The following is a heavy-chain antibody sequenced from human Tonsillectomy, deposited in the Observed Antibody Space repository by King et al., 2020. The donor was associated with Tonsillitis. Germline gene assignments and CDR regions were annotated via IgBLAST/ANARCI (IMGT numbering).Heavy chain of an antibody. Sequence: VQLVESGGGLVKPGGSLRLSCAASGFTFSSYSMNWVRQAPGKGLEWVSSISSSSSYIYYADSVKGRFTISRDNAKNSLYLQMNSLRAEDTAVYYCARDPSIVGATIYYWGQGTLVTVSS. D-gene: IGHD1-26*01. CDR3: ARDPSIVGATIYY. J-gene: IGHJ4*02. V-gene: IGHV3-21*01. CDR1: GFTFSSYS. CDR2: ISSSSSYI.